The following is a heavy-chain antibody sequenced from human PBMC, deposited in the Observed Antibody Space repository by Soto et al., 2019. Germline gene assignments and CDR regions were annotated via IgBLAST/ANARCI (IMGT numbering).Heavy chain of an antibody. Sequence: GASVKVSCKASGGTFSSYAISWVRQAPGQGLEWMGGIIPIFGTADYAQKFQGRVTITADESTSTASMELSSLRSEDTAVYYCASHYDSSGYYYRGLDYWGQGTLDTVSS. CDR3: ASHYDSSGYYYRGLDY. D-gene: IGHD3-22*01. J-gene: IGHJ4*02. V-gene: IGHV1-69*13. CDR2: IIPIFGTA. CDR1: GGTFSSYA.